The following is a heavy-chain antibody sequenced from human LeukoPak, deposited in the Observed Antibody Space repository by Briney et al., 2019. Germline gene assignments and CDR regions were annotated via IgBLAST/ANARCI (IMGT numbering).Heavy chain of an antibody. D-gene: IGHD1-26*01. CDR3: TRDSGTYNWLDP. Sequence: PGGSLRLSCTACGFTFGDYAMSWVRQAPGKGLEWVGFIRSKAYGGTTEYAASVKGRFTISRDDSKSIAYLQMNSLKTEDTAVYYCTRDSGTYNWLDPWGQGTLVTVSS. V-gene: IGHV3-49*04. CDR2: IRSKAYGGTT. J-gene: IGHJ5*02. CDR1: GFTFGDYA.